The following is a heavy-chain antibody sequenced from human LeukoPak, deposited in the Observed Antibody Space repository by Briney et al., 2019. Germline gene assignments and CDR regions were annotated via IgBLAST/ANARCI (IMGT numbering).Heavy chain of an antibody. J-gene: IGHJ3*02. CDR3: ARDSGLRITGTTGAFDI. CDR1: GGTFSSYA. V-gene: IGHV1-69*13. D-gene: IGHD1-7*01. Sequence: SVKVSCKASGGTFSSYAISWVRQAPGQGLEWMGGIIPIFGTANYAQKFQGRVTITADESTSTAYMELSSLRSEDTAVYYCARDSGLRITGTTGAFDIWGQGTMVTVSS. CDR2: IIPIFGTA.